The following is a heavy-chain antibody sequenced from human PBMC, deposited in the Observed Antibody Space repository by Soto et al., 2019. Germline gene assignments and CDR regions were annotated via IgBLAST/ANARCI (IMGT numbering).Heavy chain of an antibody. CDR2: INHSGST. V-gene: IGHV4-34*01. D-gene: IGHD1-26*01. CDR3: VRDGISEGAFDI. J-gene: IGHJ3*02. Sequence: SETLSLTCAVYVGSFSGYYWSWIRQPPGKGLEWIGEINHSGSTNYNPSLKSRVTVSVDTSKNQFSLKLSSVTAADTAVYYCVRDGISEGAFDIWGQGTMVTVSS. CDR1: VGSFSGYY.